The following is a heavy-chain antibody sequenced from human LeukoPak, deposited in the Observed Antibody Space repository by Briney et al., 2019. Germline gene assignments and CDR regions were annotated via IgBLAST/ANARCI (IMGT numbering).Heavy chain of an antibody. CDR1: GYTFTSYG. J-gene: IGHJ4*02. D-gene: IGHD3-10*01. V-gene: IGHV1-69*05. CDR3: ARGPSRTFWSYSMVY. CDR2: IIPIFGTA. Sequence: GASVKVSCKASGYTFTSYGISWVRQAPGQGLEWMGRIIPIFGTANYAQKFQGRVTITTDESTSTAYMELSSLRSEDTAVYYCARGPSRTFWSYSMVYWGQGTLVTVSS.